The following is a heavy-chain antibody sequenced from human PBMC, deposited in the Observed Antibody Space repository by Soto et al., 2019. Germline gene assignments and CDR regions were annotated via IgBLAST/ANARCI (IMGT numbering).Heavy chain of an antibody. V-gene: IGHV1-69*01. Sequence: QVQLVQSGAEVKKPGSSVKVSCKASGGTFSSYAISWVRQAPGKGLEWMGAIIPIFGTANYAQKFQGRVTITADESTSTAYMELRSLRSEDTAVYYCARMYYYGWGSTDPWGQGTLVTVSS. D-gene: IGHD3-10*01. CDR2: IIPIFGTA. J-gene: IGHJ5*02. CDR3: ARMYYYGWGSTDP. CDR1: GGTFSSYA.